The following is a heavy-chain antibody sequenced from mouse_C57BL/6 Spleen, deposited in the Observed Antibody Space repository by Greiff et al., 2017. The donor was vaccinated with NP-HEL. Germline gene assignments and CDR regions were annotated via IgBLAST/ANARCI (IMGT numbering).Heavy chain of an antibody. J-gene: IGHJ1*03. D-gene: IGHD2-10*02. Sequence: QVQLKQSGAELVRPGASVTLSCKASGYTFTDYEMHWVKQTPVHGLEWIGAIDPETGGTAYNQKFKGKAILTADKSSSTAYMELRSLTSEDSAVYYCTRKYLWYFDVWGTGTTVTVSS. V-gene: IGHV1-15*01. CDR3: TRKYLWYFDV. CDR2: IDPETGGT. CDR1: GYTFTDYE.